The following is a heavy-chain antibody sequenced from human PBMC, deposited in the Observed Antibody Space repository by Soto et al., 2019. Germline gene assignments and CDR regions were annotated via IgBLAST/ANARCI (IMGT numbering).Heavy chain of an antibody. CDR2: ISGSGGST. CDR1: GFTFSSYA. V-gene: IGHV3-23*01. J-gene: IGHJ4*02. CDR3: AKDGRYFDWLLWRGPRIDY. D-gene: IGHD3-9*01. Sequence: GGSLRLSCAASGFTFSSYAMSWVRQAPGKGLEWVSAISGSGGSTYYADSVKGRFTISRDNSKNTLYLQMNSLRAEDTAVYYCAKDGRYFDWLLWRGPRIDYWGQGTLVTVSS.